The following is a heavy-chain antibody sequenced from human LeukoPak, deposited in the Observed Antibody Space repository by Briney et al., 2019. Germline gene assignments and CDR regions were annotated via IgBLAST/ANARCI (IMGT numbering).Heavy chain of an antibody. CDR1: GFTFSSYG. CDR2: ISGSGGST. V-gene: IGHV3-23*01. D-gene: IGHD2-21*02. J-gene: IGHJ3*02. CDR3: AKECGGDCYSGWDAFDI. Sequence: GGSLRLSCAASGFTFSSYGMSWVRQAPGKGLEWVSAISGSGGSTYYADSVKGRFTISRDNSKNTLYLQMNSLRAEDTAVYYCAKECGGDCYSGWDAFDIWGQGTMVTVSS.